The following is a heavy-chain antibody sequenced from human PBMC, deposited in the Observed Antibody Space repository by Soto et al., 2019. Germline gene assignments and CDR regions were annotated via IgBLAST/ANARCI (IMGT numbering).Heavy chain of an antibody. Sequence: SETLSLTCTGSGCSFSSGGYYWSWLRQPPGKGLEWIGSIYYSGSTYYNPSLKSRVTISVDTSKNQFSLKLSSVTAADTAVYYCARPIPGITYWGQGTLVTVSS. CDR1: GCSFSSGGYY. CDR2: IYYSGST. D-gene: IGHD1-20*01. V-gene: IGHV4-39*01. CDR3: ARPIPGITY. J-gene: IGHJ4*02.